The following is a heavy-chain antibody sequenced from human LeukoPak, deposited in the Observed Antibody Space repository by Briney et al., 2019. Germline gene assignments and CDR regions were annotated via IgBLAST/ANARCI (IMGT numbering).Heavy chain of an antibody. CDR2: ISSSSSYI. CDR3: ARDRISFSSSGFDY. D-gene: IGHD6-6*01. Sequence: GGSLRLSCAASGFTFSSYSMNWVRQAPGKGLEWVSSISSSSSYIYYADSVKGRFTISRDNAKNSLYLQMNSLRAEDTAVYYCARDRISFSSSGFDYWGQGTLVTVSS. J-gene: IGHJ4*02. V-gene: IGHV3-21*01. CDR1: GFTFSSYS.